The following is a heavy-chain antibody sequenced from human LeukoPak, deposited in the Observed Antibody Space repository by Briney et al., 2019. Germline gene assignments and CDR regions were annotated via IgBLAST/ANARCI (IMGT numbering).Heavy chain of an antibody. V-gene: IGHV3-23*01. D-gene: IGHD6-19*01. CDR3: ARDWGSGWYFDY. J-gene: IGHJ4*02. Sequence: PGGSLRLSCAASGFTFTTHAMNWVRQAPGKGLEWVSVISSRGGRTYYADSVKGRFTISRDNSKNTLYLQMNSLRVEDTAVYYCARDWGSGWYFDYWGQGTLVTVSS. CDR2: ISSRGGRT. CDR1: GFTFTTHA.